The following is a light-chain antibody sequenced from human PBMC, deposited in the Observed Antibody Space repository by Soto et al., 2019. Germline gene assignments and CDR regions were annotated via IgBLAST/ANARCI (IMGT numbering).Light chain of an antibody. CDR2: GAS. CDR1: QSIGSN. J-gene: IGKJ5*01. V-gene: IGKV3-15*01. Sequence: EIVMTQSSGTLSLSPGERALLSCRASQSIGSNLAWYQQKPGQAPRLLIYGASTRATDIPVRFSGSGSGAEFTLTISNLQSEDFAVYYCQQYNSWPPITFGQGTRLEIK. CDR3: QQYNSWPPIT.